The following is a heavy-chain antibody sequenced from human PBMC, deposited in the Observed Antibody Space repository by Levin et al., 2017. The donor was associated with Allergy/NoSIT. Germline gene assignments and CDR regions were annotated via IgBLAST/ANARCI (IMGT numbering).Heavy chain of an antibody. D-gene: IGHD3-9*01. V-gene: IGHV4-39*01. CDR2: IYYSGST. CDR1: GGSISSSRYY. CDR3: ARLGTRYFDWFGGPGGYYFDY. Sequence: SCTVSGGSISSSRYYWGWIRQPPGKGLEWIGSIYYSGSTYYNPSLKSRVTISVDTSKNQFSLKLSSVTAADTAVYYCARLGTRYFDWFGGPGGYYFDYWGQGTLVTVSS. J-gene: IGHJ4*02.